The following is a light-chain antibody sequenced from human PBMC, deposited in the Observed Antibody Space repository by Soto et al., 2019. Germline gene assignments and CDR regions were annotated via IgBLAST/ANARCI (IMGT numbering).Light chain of an antibody. CDR1: QSVSSN. V-gene: IGKV3-15*01. Sequence: ERVMTRYTATLSLSPGGRGTVSLMASQSVSSNLAWYQQKPGQAPRLLIYGASTRATGIPARFSGSGSGTEFTLTISSLQSEDFAVYYCQQYNNWKWTFGQGTKVDIK. CDR2: GAS. J-gene: IGKJ1*01. CDR3: QQYNNWKWT.